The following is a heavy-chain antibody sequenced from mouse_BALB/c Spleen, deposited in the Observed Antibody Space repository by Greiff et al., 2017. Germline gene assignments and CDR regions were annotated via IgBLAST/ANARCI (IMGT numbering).Heavy chain of an antibody. CDR3: ASLYDGYYARFAY. CDR1: GFTFSSYG. CDR2: ISSGGSYT. D-gene: IGHD2-3*01. V-gene: IGHV5-6*01. J-gene: IGHJ3*01. Sequence: EVQGVESGGDLVKPGGSLKLSCAASGFTFSSYGMSWVRQTPDKRLEWVATISSGGSYTYYPDSVKGRFTISRDNAKNTLYLQMSSLKSEDTAMYYCASLYDGYYARFAYWGQGTLVTVSA.